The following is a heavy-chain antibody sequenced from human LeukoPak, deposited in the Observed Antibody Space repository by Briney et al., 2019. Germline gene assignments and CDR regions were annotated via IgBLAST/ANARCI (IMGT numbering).Heavy chain of an antibody. V-gene: IGHV1-8*02. Sequence: ASVKVSCKASGGTFSSYAISWVRQAPGQGLEWMGWMNPNSGNTGYAQKFQGRVTMTRNTSISTAYMELSSLRSEDTAVYYCARGQVAGETPDYWGQGTLVTVSS. CDR1: GGTFSSYA. D-gene: IGHD6-19*01. CDR3: ARGQVAGETPDY. J-gene: IGHJ4*02. CDR2: MNPNSGNT.